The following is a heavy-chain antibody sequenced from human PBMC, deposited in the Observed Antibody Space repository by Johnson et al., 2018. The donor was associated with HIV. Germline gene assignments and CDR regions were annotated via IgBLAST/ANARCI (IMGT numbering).Heavy chain of an antibody. CDR3: ARDRRNRQWQRLDAFDI. D-gene: IGHD6-19*01. CDR2: LKSRTDGETA. J-gene: IGHJ3*02. Sequence: VQLVESGGGVVQPGRSLRLSCAASGFTFTNAWMHWVRQAPGKGLEWVGRLKSRTDGETADYAAPVKGRFTISKDNAKNSLHLQMNSLRAEDTAFYYCARDRRNRQWQRLDAFDIWGQGTMVIVSS. V-gene: IGHV3-15*05. CDR1: GFTFTNAW.